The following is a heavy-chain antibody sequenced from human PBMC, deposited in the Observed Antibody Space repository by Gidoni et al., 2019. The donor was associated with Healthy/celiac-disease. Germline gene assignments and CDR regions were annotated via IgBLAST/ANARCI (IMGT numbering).Heavy chain of an antibody. D-gene: IGHD6-19*01. CDR1: GFTFSSYD. V-gene: IGHV3-23*01. CDR3: ASQRIAVAGREFDY. J-gene: IGHJ4*02. Sequence: EVQLLESGGGLVQPGGSLSLYCAASGFTFSSYDMSWVRQAPGKGLEWVSAISGSGGSTSYADSVKGRFTISRDNSKNTLYLQMNSLRAEDTAVYYCASQRIAVAGREFDYWGQGTLVTVSS. CDR2: ISGSGGST.